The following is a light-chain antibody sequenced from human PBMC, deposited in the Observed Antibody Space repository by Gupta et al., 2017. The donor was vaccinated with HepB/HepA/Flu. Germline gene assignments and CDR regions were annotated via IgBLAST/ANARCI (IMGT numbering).Light chain of an antibody. CDR3: LKDSNAPLT. CDR2: AAS. Sequence: DIQMTQSPSSLSASVGDRVTITCRASQDISTFLAWFQQKPGKVPKLLIHAASALQSGVPSRFSGSGSGTDFTLTISSLQPEDVATYYCLKDSNAPLTFGGGTKVEI. CDR1: QDISTF. V-gene: IGKV1-27*01. J-gene: IGKJ4*01.